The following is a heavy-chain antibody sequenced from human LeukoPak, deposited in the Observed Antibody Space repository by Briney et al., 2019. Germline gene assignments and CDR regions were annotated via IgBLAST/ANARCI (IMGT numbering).Heavy chain of an antibody. Sequence: GGSLRLSCAASGFTFGSYWMHWVRQAPGKGLVWVSRINTDGGSTTYADSVKGRFTISRDNAKNSLYLQMNSLRAEDTAVYYCARETPRRGETRDGYRWGQGTLVTVSS. CDR2: INTDGGST. J-gene: IGHJ4*02. CDR1: GFTFGSYW. D-gene: IGHD5-24*01. CDR3: ARETPRRGETRDGYR. V-gene: IGHV3-74*01.